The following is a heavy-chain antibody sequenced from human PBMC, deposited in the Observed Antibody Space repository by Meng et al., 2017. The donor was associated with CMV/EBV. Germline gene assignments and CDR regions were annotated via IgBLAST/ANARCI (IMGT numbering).Heavy chain of an antibody. CDR3: ARFRWSPAWGAFDY. CDR2: SNHSGST. Sequence: AVYGGSYRGYYWSWNRQPTGKGLEWSRESNHSGSTNYNPSIKSRVTISVDTSKNQFSLKLSSVTAADTAVYYCARFRWSPAWGAFDYWGQGTLVTVSS. V-gene: IGHV4-34*01. J-gene: IGHJ4*02. D-gene: IGHD3-16*01. CDR1: GGSYRGYY.